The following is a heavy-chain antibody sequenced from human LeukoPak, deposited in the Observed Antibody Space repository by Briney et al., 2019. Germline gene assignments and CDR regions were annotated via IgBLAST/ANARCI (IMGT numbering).Heavy chain of an antibody. CDR2: ISAYNCNT. Sequence: ASVKVLCRACVYTFTRYGIRWVRQACGQALEGVGYISAYNCNTHYAQKHQGGITMTTDTSTSTAYMELRSLRSDDTAVYYCARANRPMIGAPSGWFDPWGQGTPVTVSS. CDR1: VYTFTRYG. CDR3: ARANRPMIGAPSGWFDP. J-gene: IGHJ5*02. V-gene: IGHV1-18*01. D-gene: IGHD3-22*01.